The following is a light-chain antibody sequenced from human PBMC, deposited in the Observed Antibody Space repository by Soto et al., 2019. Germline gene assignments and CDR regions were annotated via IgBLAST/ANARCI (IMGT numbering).Light chain of an antibody. V-gene: IGLV1-40*01. Sequence: QSVLTQPPSVSGAPGQGVTISCTGGSSNIGAGYDVHWYQQLPGTAPKLLIYGKTNRPSGVPDRFSGSKSGTSASLTISGLQGEDEADYYCSAYTVSRTYVFGTGTKLTVL. J-gene: IGLJ1*01. CDR1: SSNIGAGYD. CDR3: SAYTVSRTYV. CDR2: GKT.